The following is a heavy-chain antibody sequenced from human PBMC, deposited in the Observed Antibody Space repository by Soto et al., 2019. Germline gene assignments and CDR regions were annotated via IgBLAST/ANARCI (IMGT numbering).Heavy chain of an antibody. CDR3: KGYYYESSGYPFDY. CDR1: GFTVSSSY. D-gene: IGHD3-22*01. CDR2: IYSGGST. Sequence: GGSLRLSCAASGFTVSSSYMSWVRQAPGKGLEWVSVIYSGGSTYYADSVKGRFTISRDNFKNTLYLQMNSLRVEDTAVYYCKGYYYESSGYPFDYWGQGTLVTVSS. J-gene: IGHJ4*02. V-gene: IGHV3-53*05.